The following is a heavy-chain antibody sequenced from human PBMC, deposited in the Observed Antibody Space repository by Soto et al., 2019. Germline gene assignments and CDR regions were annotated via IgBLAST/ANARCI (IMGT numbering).Heavy chain of an antibody. J-gene: IGHJ5*02. CDR1: GFTFSSYA. CDR2: ISFDGSNK. CDR3: GRDSNCIYGAAWFDP. D-gene: IGHD4-17*01. V-gene: IGHV3-30-3*01. Sequence: PGGSLRLSCAASGFTFSSYAMHWVRQAPGKGLEWVAVISFDGSNKYYADSVKGRFTISRDSSKNTLYLQMNSLRPEDPAVYYWGRDSNCIYGAAWFDPWGQGTLVTVSS.